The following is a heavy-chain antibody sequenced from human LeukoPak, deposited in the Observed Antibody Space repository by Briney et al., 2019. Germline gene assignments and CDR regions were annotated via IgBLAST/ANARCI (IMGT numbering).Heavy chain of an antibody. Sequence: SETLSLTRTVSGGSISSGDYYWSWIRQPPGKGLEWIGYIYYSGSTYYNPSLKSRVTISVDTSKNQFSLKLSSVTAADTAVYYCARALVVVAATHYYYYGMDVWGQGTTVTVSS. D-gene: IGHD2-15*01. V-gene: IGHV4-30-4*01. CDR3: ARALVVVAATHYYYYGMDV. CDR2: IYYSGST. J-gene: IGHJ6*02. CDR1: GGSISSGDYY.